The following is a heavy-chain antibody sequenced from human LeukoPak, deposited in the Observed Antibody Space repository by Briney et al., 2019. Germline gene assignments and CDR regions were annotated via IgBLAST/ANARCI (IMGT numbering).Heavy chain of an antibody. V-gene: IGHV1-69*06. Sequence: SVKVSCKASGGTFNSYAISWVRQAPGQGLEWMGGIIPMSDTANYPQKFRGRLTITADIPTNTVYMELSSLRSEDTAVYYCAREDDTGRYMGDDAFDIWGQGTMVTVSS. CDR1: GGTFNSYA. CDR2: IIPMSDTA. J-gene: IGHJ3*02. CDR3: AREDDTGRYMGDDAFDI. D-gene: IGHD1-26*01.